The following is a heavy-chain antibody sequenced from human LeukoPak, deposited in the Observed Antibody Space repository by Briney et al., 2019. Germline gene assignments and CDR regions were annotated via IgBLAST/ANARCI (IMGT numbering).Heavy chain of an antibody. V-gene: IGHV4-39*01. CDR2: IYYSGST. D-gene: IGHD3-22*01. J-gene: IGHJ3*02. CDR3: ARHHYYYDTSADAFDI. CDR1: GGSISSSSYY. Sequence: SETLSLTCTVSGGSISSSSYYWGWIRQPPGKGLEWIGSIYYSGSTYYNPSLKSRVTISVDTSKNQFSLKLSSVTAADTAVYYCARHHYYYDTSADAFDIWGQGTMVTVSS.